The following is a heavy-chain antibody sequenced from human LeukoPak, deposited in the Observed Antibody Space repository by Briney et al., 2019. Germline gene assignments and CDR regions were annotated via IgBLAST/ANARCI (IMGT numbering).Heavy chain of an antibody. D-gene: IGHD2-2*01. V-gene: IGHV3-21*01. CDR1: GFTFSSYS. CDR2: ISSSSSYI. CDR3: ARDIVVVPAATIPFDY. J-gene: IGHJ4*02. Sequence: GGSLRLSCAASGFTFSSYSMNWVRQAPGKGLEWVSSISSSSSYIYYADSVKGRFTISRDNAKNSLYLQMNSLRAEDTAVYYCARDIVVVPAATIPFDYWAREPWSPSPQ.